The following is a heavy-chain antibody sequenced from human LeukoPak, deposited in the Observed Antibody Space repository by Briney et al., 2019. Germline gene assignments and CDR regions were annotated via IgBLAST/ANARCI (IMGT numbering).Heavy chain of an antibody. Sequence: PSETLSLTCTVSGGSISSSSYYWGWIRQPPGKGLESIGSIYYSGSTYYNPSLKSRVTISVDTSKNQFSLKLSSVTAADTAVYYCARVTYYYGSADYWGQGTLVTVSS. D-gene: IGHD3-10*01. CDR3: ARVTYYYGSADY. V-gene: IGHV4-39*07. CDR2: IYYSGST. J-gene: IGHJ4*02. CDR1: GGSISSSSYY.